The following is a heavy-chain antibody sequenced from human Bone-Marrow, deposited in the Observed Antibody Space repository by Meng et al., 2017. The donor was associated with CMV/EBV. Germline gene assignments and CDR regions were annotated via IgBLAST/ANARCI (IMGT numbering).Heavy chain of an antibody. Sequence: GGSLRLSCAASGFTFSSYWMHWVRQAPGKGLVWVSRINSDGSSTSYADSVKGRFTISRDNAKNTLYLQMNSLRAEDTAVYYCARDRGYVYVWGSYRYEGPFDYWGQGTLVTGSS. CDR3: ARDRGYVYVWGSYRYEGPFDY. CDR1: GFTFSSYW. J-gene: IGHJ4*02. D-gene: IGHD3-16*02. V-gene: IGHV3-74*01. CDR2: INSDGSST.